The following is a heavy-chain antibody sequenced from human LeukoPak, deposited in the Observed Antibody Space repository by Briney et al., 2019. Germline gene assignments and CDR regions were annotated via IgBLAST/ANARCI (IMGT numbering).Heavy chain of an antibody. CDR3: ATTIFGVVTRLGDAFDI. Sequence: GESLKISCKGSGYGFTSYWIGWVRQMPGKGLEWMGIIYPGDSDTRYSPSFQGQVTISADKSISTAYLQWSSLKASDTAMYYCATTIFGVVTRLGDAFDIWGQGTMVTVSS. D-gene: IGHD3-3*01. CDR1: GYGFTSYW. J-gene: IGHJ3*02. CDR2: IYPGDSDT. V-gene: IGHV5-51*01.